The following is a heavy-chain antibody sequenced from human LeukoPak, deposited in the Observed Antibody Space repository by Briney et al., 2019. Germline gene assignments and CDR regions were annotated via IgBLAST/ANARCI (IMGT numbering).Heavy chain of an antibody. V-gene: IGHV4-4*07. J-gene: IGHJ6*02. CDR2: VFTSGST. Sequence: SETLSLTCTVSGGSISSYYWSWIRQPAGKGLEWIGRVFTSGSTNYNPSLQSRVTTSVDTSKNQFSLKLRSVTAADTAVYSCARGPNYYYGMDVWGQGTTVTVSS. CDR3: ARGPNYYYGMDV. CDR1: GGSISSYY.